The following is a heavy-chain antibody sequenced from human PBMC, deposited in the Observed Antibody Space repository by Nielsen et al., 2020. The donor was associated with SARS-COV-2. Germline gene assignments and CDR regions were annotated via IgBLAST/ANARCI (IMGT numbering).Heavy chain of an antibody. CDR3: VRAPDYDVLTGYYADGFDV. J-gene: IGHJ3*01. V-gene: IGHV4-34*01. Sequence: SETLSLTCSVSGGSVRNYCWTWVRQPPGKGLEWIGEITHGGTTNYNPSLKSRVTLSVDTSKNQFSLKLTSVTAADTAVYYCVRAPDYDVLTGYYADGFDVWGRGTMVTVSS. CDR2: ITHGGTT. D-gene: IGHD3-9*01. CDR1: GGSVRNYC.